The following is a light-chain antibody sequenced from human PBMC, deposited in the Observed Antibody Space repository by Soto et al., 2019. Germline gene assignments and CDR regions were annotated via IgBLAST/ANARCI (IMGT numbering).Light chain of an antibody. CDR2: AAS. V-gene: IGKV1-39*01. CDR1: QSISSY. Sequence: DIQMTQSPSSLSASVGDRVTITCRASQSISSYLNWYQQKPGKAPKLLIYAASSLQSGVPSRFSGSGSGTDFTLTISRPQPEDFATYYCPQSYSTPLPFGGGTKVEIK. CDR3: PQSYSTPLP. J-gene: IGKJ4*01.